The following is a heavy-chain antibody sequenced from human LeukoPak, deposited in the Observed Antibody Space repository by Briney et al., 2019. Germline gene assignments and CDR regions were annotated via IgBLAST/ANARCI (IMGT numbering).Heavy chain of an antibody. Sequence: GGSLRLSCAASGFTFSSYGMHWVRQAPGKGLEWVAFIRYDGSNKYYADSVKGRFTISRDNSKNTLYLQMNSLRAEDTAVYYCARAQYYDILTGFYFQHWGQGTLVTVSS. CDR3: ARAQYYDILTGFYFQH. CDR2: IRYDGSNK. J-gene: IGHJ1*01. D-gene: IGHD3-9*01. V-gene: IGHV3-30*02. CDR1: GFTFSSYG.